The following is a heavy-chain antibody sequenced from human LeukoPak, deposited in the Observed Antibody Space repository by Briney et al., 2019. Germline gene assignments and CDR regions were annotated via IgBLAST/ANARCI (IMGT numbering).Heavy chain of an antibody. V-gene: IGHV4-34*01. Sequence: SETLSLTCAVYGGSFSGYYWSWIRQPPGKGLEWIGEINHSGSTNYNPSLKSRVTISVDTSKNQFSLKLSSVTAADTAVYYCARGFGSPSLVRWVMNWFDPWGQGTLVTVSS. CDR3: ARGFGSPSLVRWVMNWFDP. J-gene: IGHJ5*02. CDR1: GGSFSGYY. CDR2: INHSGST. D-gene: IGHD6-13*01.